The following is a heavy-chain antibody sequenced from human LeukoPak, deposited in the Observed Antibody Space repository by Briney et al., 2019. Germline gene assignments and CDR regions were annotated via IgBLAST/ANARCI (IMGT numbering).Heavy chain of an antibody. Sequence: AETLSLSCAVSGDCIISNTFWWVWVRLPPGQGLEWIGATFYTGRTFYSPSLKSRVTISVDTSKNQFSLDLRSATAADTAVYYCARRRHNFDFYDVWGQGTRVTVSS. J-gene: IGHJ3*01. CDR3: ARRRHNFDFYDV. CDR2: TFYTGRT. V-gene: IGHV4-39*01. CDR1: GDCIISNTFW. D-gene: IGHD3/OR15-3a*01.